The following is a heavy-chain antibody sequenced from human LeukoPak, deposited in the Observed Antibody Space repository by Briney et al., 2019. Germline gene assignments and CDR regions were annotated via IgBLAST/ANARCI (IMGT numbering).Heavy chain of an antibody. J-gene: IGHJ5*02. CDR3: ATRKIVVVPAAINWFDP. V-gene: IGHV4-30-2*01. CDR1: GGSINTINYS. D-gene: IGHD2-2*01. CDR2: INHSGST. Sequence: SETLSLTCAVSGGSINTINYSWSWIRQPPGKGLEWIAYINHSGSTNYNPSLKSRVTISVDTSKNQFSLKLSSVTAADTAVYYCATRKIVVVPAAINWFDPWGQGTLVTVSS.